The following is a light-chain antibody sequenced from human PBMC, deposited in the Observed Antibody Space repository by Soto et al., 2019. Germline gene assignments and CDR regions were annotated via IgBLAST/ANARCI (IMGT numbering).Light chain of an antibody. CDR1: QSVSNNY. J-gene: IGKJ1*01. CDR2: GAS. V-gene: IGKV3-20*01. CDR3: QQYGSSGT. Sequence: EIVFTQSPGTLSLSPGERATLSCRASQSVSNNYLAWYQQKPGQAPRLLIYGASNRATGIPDRFSGGGSGTDFTLTISRLEPEDFAVYYCQQYGSSGTFGQGTKVDIK.